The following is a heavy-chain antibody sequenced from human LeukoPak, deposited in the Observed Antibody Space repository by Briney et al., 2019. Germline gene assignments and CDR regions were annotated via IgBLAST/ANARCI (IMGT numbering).Heavy chain of an antibody. V-gene: IGHV1-18*01. J-gene: IGHJ4*02. CDR2: VSGYNGNT. CDR3: ARDRPVMITFGGVIIAAY. D-gene: IGHD3-16*02. Sequence: ASVKVSCKASGYTFTSHGINWLRQAPGQGLEWMGWVSGYNGNTDYAQKFQGRVTMTTDRSTNAVYMELRSLRSDDTAVYYCARDRPVMITFGGVIIAAYWGQGTLVSVSS. CDR1: GYTFTSHG.